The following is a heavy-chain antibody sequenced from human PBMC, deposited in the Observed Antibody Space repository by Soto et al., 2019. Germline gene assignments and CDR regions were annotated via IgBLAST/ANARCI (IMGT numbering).Heavy chain of an antibody. Sequence: PGGSLRLSCAASGFTVSNYYMSWVRRAPGKGLEWVSVIYSDGRTFYADSVNGRFTISRDNSKNTLFLQMNSLRAEDTAVYYCARGFYDSSGYYFDYWGQGTLVTVSS. CDR1: GFTVSNYY. V-gene: IGHV3-66*01. D-gene: IGHD3-22*01. J-gene: IGHJ4*02. CDR2: IYSDGRT. CDR3: ARGFYDSSGYYFDY.